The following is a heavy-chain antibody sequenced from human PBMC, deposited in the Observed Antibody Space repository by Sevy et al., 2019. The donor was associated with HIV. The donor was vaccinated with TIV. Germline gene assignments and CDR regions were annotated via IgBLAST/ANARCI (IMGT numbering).Heavy chain of an antibody. V-gene: IGHV4-34*01. CDR2: INHSGST. J-gene: IGHJ6*02. CDR3: ARLPGPWLVTTVTHDHPYGMDV. Sequence: SETLSLTCAVYGGSFSGYYWSWIRQPPGKGLEWIGEINHSGSTNYNPSLKSRVTISVDTSKNQFPLKLSSVTAADTAVYYCARLPGPWLVTTVTHDHPYGMDVWGQGTTVTVSS. CDR1: GGSFSGYY. D-gene: IGHD4-17*01.